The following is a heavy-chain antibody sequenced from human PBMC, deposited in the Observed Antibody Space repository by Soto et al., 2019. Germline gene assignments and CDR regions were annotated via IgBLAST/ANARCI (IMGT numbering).Heavy chain of an antibody. V-gene: IGHV4-31*03. Sequence: SETLSLTCTVSGGSISSGGYYWSWIRQHPGKGLEWIGYIYYSGSTNYNPSLKSRVTISVDTSKNQFSLKLSSVTAADTAVYYCARGSMVRGANYYYYYGMDVWGQGTTVTVSS. CDR3: ARGSMVRGANYYYYYGMDV. D-gene: IGHD3-10*01. CDR1: GGSISSGGYY. CDR2: IYYSGST. J-gene: IGHJ6*02.